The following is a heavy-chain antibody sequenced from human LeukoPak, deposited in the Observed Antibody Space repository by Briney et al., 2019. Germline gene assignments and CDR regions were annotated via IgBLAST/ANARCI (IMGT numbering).Heavy chain of an antibody. CDR3: ARAVLGGVITYYSYYYMDV. V-gene: IGHV1-18*01. Sequence: GASVKVSCKASGYTLSSHGISWVRQAPGQGLEWMGWIGAYNGNTKYAQKFQGRVTVTTDTSTSTAYMELRSLRSDDTAVYFCARAVLGGVITYYSYYYMDVWGEGTTVTVSS. CDR1: GYTLSSHG. CDR2: IGAYNGNT. D-gene: IGHD3-16*02. J-gene: IGHJ6*03.